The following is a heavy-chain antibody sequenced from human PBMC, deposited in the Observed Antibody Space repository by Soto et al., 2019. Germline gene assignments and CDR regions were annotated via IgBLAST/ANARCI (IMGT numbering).Heavy chain of an antibody. V-gene: IGHV1-69*02. D-gene: IGHD6-13*01. CDR2: IIPILGIA. J-gene: IGHJ6*03. CDR3: ARAPRKAAAGTWYMDV. CDR1: GGTFSSYT. Sequence: ASVKVSCKASGGTFSSYTISWVRQAPGQGLEWMGRIIPILGIANYAQKFQGRVTITADKSRSTADMELSSLRSEDTAGYYCARAPRKAAAGTWYMDVWGKGTTVTVSS.